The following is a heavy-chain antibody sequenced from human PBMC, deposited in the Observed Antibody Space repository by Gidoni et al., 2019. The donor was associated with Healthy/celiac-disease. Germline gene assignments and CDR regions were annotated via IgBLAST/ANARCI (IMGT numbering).Heavy chain of an antibody. CDR1: GFPFSSYA. CDR2: IAYDGSNK. D-gene: IGHD6-19*01. V-gene: IGHV3-30-3*01. Sequence: QVQLVESGGGVVQPGRSPSISCAASGFPFSSYAMHWVRQAPGKGLEWVAVIAYDGSNKYYADSVKGRFTISRDNSKNTLYLQMNSLRAEDTAVYYCAREYVGRSSGVDYWGQGTLVTVSS. CDR3: AREYVGRSSGVDY. J-gene: IGHJ4*02.